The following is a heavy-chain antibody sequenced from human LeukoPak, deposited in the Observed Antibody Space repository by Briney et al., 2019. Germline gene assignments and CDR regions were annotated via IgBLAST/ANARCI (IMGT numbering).Heavy chain of an antibody. D-gene: IGHD6-13*01. CDR2: ISGSGGST. CDR1: GFTVSSNY. V-gene: IGHV3-23*01. CDR3: AKAAGYSSSWWDY. Sequence: GGSLRLSCAASGFTVSSNYMSWVRQAPGKGLEWVSGISGSGGSTYFADSVKGRFTISRDNSKNTLYLQMNSLRVEDTALYYCAKAAGYSSSWWDYWGQGTPVTVSS. J-gene: IGHJ4*02.